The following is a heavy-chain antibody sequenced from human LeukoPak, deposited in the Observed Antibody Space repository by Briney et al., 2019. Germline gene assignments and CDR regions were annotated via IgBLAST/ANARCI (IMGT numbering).Heavy chain of an antibody. CDR1: GFTFSSFG. CDR2: ISSSSSYI. D-gene: IGHD5-12*01. J-gene: IGHJ5*02. CDR3: ARGPGKWLSLWRQYNWFDP. V-gene: IGHV3-21*01. Sequence: PGGSLRLSCAASGFTFSSFGMHWVRQAPGKGLEWVSSISSSSSYIYYADSVKGRFTISRDNAKNSLYLQMNSLRAEDTAVYYCARGPGKWLSLWRQYNWFDPWGQGTLVTVSS.